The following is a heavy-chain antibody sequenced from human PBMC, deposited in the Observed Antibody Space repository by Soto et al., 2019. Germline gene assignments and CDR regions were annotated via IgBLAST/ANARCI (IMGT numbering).Heavy chain of an antibody. V-gene: IGHV1-18*01. J-gene: IGHJ6*02. CDR3: ARALGYSGYAGMDV. CDR2: ISPDNGNT. CDR1: GYTFTIYG. Sequence: QVQLVQSGGEVKKPGASVKVSCKASGYTFTIYGINWVRQAPGQGLEWMGWISPDNGNTNYAKKLQGRATMTTDTSTSTAYMELRSLRSDDTAVYYCARALGYSGYAGMDVWGQGTTVTVSS. D-gene: IGHD5-12*01.